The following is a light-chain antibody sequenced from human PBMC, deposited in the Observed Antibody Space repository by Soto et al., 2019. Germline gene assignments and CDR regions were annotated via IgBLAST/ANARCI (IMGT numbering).Light chain of an antibody. CDR2: DTS. CDR1: QSVSSN. Sequence: EIVMTQSPGTLSVSPGESATLSCRASQSVSSNLAWYQQKPGQAPRLLIYDTSTRATGVPARFSGSGSGTELTLTISSLQFEDFAVYYCQQYNNWPLTFGQGTKLEIK. V-gene: IGKV3-15*01. CDR3: QQYNNWPLT. J-gene: IGKJ2*01.